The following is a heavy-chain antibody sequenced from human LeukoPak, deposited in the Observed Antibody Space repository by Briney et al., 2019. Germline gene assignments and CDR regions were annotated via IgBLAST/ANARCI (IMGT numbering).Heavy chain of an antibody. D-gene: IGHD4-23*01. CDR1: GGSFSGYY. CDR2: INHSGST. Sequence: PSETLSLTCAVYGGSFSGYYWSWIRQPPGKGLEWIGEINHSGSTNYNPSLKSRVTISVDTSKNQFSLKLSSVTAADTAVYYCARDWDGGNGPFDYWGQGTLVTVSS. CDR3: ARDWDGGNGPFDY. V-gene: IGHV4-34*01. J-gene: IGHJ4*02.